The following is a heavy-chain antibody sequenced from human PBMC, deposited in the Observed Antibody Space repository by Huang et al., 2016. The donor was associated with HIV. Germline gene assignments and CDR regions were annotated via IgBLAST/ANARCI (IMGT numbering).Heavy chain of an antibody. CDR3: ARDPYYSNRWKRNDASFL. CDR2: IGSDSRDT. CDR1: GYDFGSYG. V-gene: IGHV1-18*01. Sequence: QVQLVQSGGEVMQPGASVRVSCKASGYDFGSYGMSWVRQAPGPGLEGLGWIGSDSRDTSSAQKCQGRGTMTTDTSTTTTYMELRSLRSDDTAMYYCARDPYYSNRWKRNDASFLWGQGTMITVSS. D-gene: IGHD4-4*01. J-gene: IGHJ3*01.